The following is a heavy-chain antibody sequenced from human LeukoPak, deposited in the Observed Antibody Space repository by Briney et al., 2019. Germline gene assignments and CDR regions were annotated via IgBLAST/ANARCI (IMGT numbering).Heavy chain of an antibody. CDR2: ISSSGSTT. V-gene: IGHV3-11*01. CDR1: GFTFSDYY. Sequence: PGGSLRLSCAASGFTFSDYYMGWIRQAPGKGLEWVSYISSSGSTTYYADSVKGRFTISRDNAKNSLSLQMNSLRAEDTAVYYCARDPLYYYDGDAFDIWGQGTMVTVSS. CDR3: ARDPLYYYDGDAFDI. D-gene: IGHD3-22*01. J-gene: IGHJ3*02.